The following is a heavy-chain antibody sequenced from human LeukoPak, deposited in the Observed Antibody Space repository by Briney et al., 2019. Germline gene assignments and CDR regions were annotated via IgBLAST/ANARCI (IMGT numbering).Heavy chain of an antibody. J-gene: IGHJ4*02. V-gene: IGHV3-7*01. CDR1: GFTFSSYW. CDR2: IKPDGSEK. D-gene: IGHD6-13*01. Sequence: GGSLRLSCAASGFTFSSYWMTWVRQAPGKGLEWVANIKPDGSEKYYVDSVKGRFTISRDNAKNSLYLQMNSLRADDTAVYYCASGYSSSWATFDYWGQGTLATVSS. CDR3: ASGYSSSWATFDY.